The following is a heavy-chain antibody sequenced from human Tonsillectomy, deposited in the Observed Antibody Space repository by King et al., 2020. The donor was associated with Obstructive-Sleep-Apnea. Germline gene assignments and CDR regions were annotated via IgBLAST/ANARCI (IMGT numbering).Heavy chain of an antibody. J-gene: IGHJ6*02. CDR1: GYSFSSYW. D-gene: IGHD6-13*01. V-gene: IGHV5-51*01. CDR2: IYPGDSDI. CDR3: ARHGAAVHFYGMDV. Sequence: VQLVESGAEVKKPGESLRISCQGSGYSFSSYWIAWVRQMPGKGLEWMGIIYPGDSDINYSPSFQGQVTISVDKSISTAYLQWSSLKASDSALYYCARHGAAVHFYGMDVWGQGTTVTVS.